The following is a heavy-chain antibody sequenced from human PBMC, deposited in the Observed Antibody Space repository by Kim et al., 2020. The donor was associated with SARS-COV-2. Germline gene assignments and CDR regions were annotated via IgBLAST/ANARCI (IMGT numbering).Heavy chain of an antibody. Sequence: EQKFQGNVPITADGSTSTAYMGLSSLRSEDTAVYYCARACYDSSGYYFDYWGQGTLVTVSS. CDR3: ARACYDSSGYYFDY. D-gene: IGHD3-22*01. J-gene: IGHJ4*02. V-gene: IGHV1-69*01.